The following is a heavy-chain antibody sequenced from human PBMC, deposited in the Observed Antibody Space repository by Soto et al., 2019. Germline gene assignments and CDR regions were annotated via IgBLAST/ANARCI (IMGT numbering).Heavy chain of an antibody. CDR1: GDSISSSSYY. CDR3: ARSMTTVVTLDY. V-gene: IGHV4-39*01. Sequence: QLQLQESGPGLVKPSETLSLTCTVSGDSISSSSYYWGWIRQPPGKGLEWIGSIYYSGSTYYNPSLKSRVTISVDTSKNQFSLKLSSVTAADTAVYYCARSMTTVVTLDYWGQGTLVTVSS. CDR2: IYYSGST. D-gene: IGHD4-17*01. J-gene: IGHJ4*02.